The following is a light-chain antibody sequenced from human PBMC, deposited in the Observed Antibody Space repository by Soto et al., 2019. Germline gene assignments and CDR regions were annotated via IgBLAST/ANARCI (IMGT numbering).Light chain of an antibody. CDR3: SSYTSSSTDV. Sequence: QSVLTQPPSVSGSPGQSVAISCTGTGSDVGTFNRVSWYQQSPGTAPKLMIYDVSDRPSGVPDRFSGSKSGNTASLTISGLQAEDEADYYCSSYTSSSTDVFGTGTKLTVL. CDR1: GSDVGTFNR. J-gene: IGLJ1*01. CDR2: DVS. V-gene: IGLV2-18*02.